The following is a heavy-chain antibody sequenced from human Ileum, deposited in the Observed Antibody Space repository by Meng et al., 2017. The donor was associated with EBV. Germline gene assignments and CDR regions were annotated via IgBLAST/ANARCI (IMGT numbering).Heavy chain of an antibody. J-gene: IGHJ4*02. CDR3: AKEGGAGSLDN. CDR1: GFTLSSYG. Sequence: QVQLGESWGGVVQPGRSLGLSCAASGFTLSSYGMHWVRQAPGKGLEWVEGMSYDENNKHYADSVKGRFTISRDNSKNTLYLQMNSLRPEDAAVYYCAKEGGAGSLDNWGQGTLVTVSS. V-gene: IGHV3-30*18. D-gene: IGHD6-19*01. CDR2: MSYDENNK.